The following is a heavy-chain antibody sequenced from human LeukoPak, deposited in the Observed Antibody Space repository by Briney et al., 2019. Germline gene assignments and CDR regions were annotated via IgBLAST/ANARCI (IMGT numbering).Heavy chain of an antibody. Sequence: PSETLSLTCTVSGGSISSYYWSWIRQPAGKGLEWIGRIYTSGSTNYNPSLKSRVTMSVDTSKNQFSLKLSSVTAADTAVYYCARESAEILTGYYTLYYYGMDVWGQGTTVTVSS. CDR3: ARESAEILTGYYTLYYYGMDV. J-gene: IGHJ6*02. D-gene: IGHD3-9*01. CDR1: GGSISSYY. V-gene: IGHV4-4*07. CDR2: IYTSGST.